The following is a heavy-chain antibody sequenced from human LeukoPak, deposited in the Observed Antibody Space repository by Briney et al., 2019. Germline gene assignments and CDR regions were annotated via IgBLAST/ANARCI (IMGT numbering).Heavy chain of an antibody. J-gene: IGHJ5*02. D-gene: IGHD3-10*01. CDR2: INHSGST. Sequence: SETLSLTCAVYGGSFSGYYWSWIRQPSGKGLEWIGEINHSGSTNYNPSLKSRVAISVDTSKNQFSLKLSSVTAADTAVYYCARGMYYFPHRPPAYWFDPWGQGTLVTVSS. CDR1: GGSFSGYY. CDR3: ARGMYYFPHRPPAYWFDP. V-gene: IGHV4-34*01.